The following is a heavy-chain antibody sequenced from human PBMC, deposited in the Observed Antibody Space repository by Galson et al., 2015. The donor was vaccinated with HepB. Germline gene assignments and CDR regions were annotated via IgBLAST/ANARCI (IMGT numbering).Heavy chain of an antibody. D-gene: IGHD2-15*01. CDR3: ARGGGGNPYYYYGMDV. V-gene: IGHV3-48*02. CDR1: GFTFSSYS. J-gene: IGHJ6*02. CDR2: ISSSSSTI. Sequence: SLRLSCAASGFTFSSYSMNWVRQAPGKGLEWVSYISSSSSTIYYADSVKGRFTISRDNAKNSLYLQMNSLRDEDTAVYYCARGGGGNPYYYYGMDVWGQGTTVTVSS.